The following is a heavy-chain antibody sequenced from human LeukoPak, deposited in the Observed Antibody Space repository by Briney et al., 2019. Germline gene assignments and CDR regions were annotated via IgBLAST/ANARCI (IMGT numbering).Heavy chain of an antibody. Sequence: SETLSLTCAVYGGSFSGYYWSWIRQPPGKGLGWIGEINHSGSTNYNPSLKSRVTISVDTSKNQFSLKLSSVTAADTAVYYCARGGTHYDILTGQCGAFDIWGQGTMVTVSS. CDR1: GGSFSGYY. CDR3: ARGGTHYDILTGQCGAFDI. J-gene: IGHJ3*02. V-gene: IGHV4-34*01. CDR2: INHSGST. D-gene: IGHD3-9*01.